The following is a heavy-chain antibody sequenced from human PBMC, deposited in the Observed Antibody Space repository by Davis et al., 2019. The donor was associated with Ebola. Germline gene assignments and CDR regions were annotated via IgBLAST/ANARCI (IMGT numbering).Heavy chain of an antibody. CDR2: INHSGST. CDR3: AGFHIVVVPAAT. J-gene: IGHJ3*01. D-gene: IGHD2-2*01. V-gene: IGHV4-34*01. CDR1: GGSFSGYY. Sequence: PSETLSLTCAVYGGSFSGYYWSWIRQPPGKGLEWIGEINHSGSTNYNPSLKSRVTISVDTSKNQFSLKLSSVTAADTAVYYCAGFHIVVVPAATWGQGTMVTVSS.